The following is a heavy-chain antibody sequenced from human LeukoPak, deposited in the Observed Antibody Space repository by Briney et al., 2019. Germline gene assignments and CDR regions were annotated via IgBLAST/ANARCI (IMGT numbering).Heavy chain of an antibody. Sequence: GGSLRLSCAASGFTFSSYWMHWVRHAPGKGLVWVSRINSDGSSTSYADSVKGRFTISRDNAKNTLYLQMNSLRAEDTAVYYCARAKRIGGYSYGTDDYWGQGTLVTVSS. D-gene: IGHD5-18*01. CDR3: ARAKRIGGYSYGTDDY. CDR2: INSDGSST. CDR1: GFTFSSYW. V-gene: IGHV3-74*01. J-gene: IGHJ4*02.